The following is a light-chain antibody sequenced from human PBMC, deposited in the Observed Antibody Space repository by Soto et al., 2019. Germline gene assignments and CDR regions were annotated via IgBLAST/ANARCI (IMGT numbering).Light chain of an antibody. CDR1: QSVSSY. V-gene: IGKV3-11*01. Sequence: EIVLTQSPATLSLSPGERATLSCRASQSVSSYLAWYQQKPGQAPRLLMYDASNRATCIPARFSGSGSGTDFTLTISRLEPEDFVVYYCQQRSNWPLTFGGGTKVEMK. CDR2: DAS. CDR3: QQRSNWPLT. J-gene: IGKJ4*01.